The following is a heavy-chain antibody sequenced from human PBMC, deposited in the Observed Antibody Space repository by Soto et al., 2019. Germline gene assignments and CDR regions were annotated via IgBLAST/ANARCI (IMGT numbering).Heavy chain of an antibody. J-gene: IGHJ3*02. CDR3: ARDGRRVAFDI. CDR1: GFTFSNEA. Sequence: GGSLRLSCTASGFTFSNEAMTWVRQAPGKGLEWVSTISGSGDNTYYADSVKGRFTISRDNSQNTLYLQMNSLRAEDTAVFYCARDGRRVAFDIWGQGTMVTVSS. V-gene: IGHV3-23*01. CDR2: ISGSGDNT.